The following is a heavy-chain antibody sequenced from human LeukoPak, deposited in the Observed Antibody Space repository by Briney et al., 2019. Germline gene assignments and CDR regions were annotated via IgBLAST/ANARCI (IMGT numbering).Heavy chain of an antibody. CDR1: GGSINTYY. V-gene: IGHV4-4*07. CDR2: IHSSGST. Sequence: SETLSLTCSVSGGSINTYYWSCIRQPAGKGLEWIGRIHSSGSTHYNPSLKSRVTMSLDTSKNQFSLKLTSVTAADTAVYYCARDNDFFDYWGQGTLVTVST. CDR3: ARDNDFFDY. J-gene: IGHJ4*02.